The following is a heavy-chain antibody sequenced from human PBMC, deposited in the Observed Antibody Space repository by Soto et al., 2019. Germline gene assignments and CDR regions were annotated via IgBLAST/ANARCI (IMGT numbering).Heavy chain of an antibody. D-gene: IGHD6-13*01. J-gene: IGHJ4*02. CDR1: GYTFTSYD. CDR3: ARGVDSSSYSDY. Sequence: ASVKVSCKASGYTFTSYDINWVRQATGQGLEWMGWMNPNSGNTGYAQKFQGRVTMTRNTSISTAYMELSSLRSEDTAVYYCARGVDSSSYSDYWGQGTLVTVSS. V-gene: IGHV1-8*01. CDR2: MNPNSGNT.